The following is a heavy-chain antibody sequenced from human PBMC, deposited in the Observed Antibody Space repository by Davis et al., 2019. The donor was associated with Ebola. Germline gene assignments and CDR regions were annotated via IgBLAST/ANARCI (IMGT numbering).Heavy chain of an antibody. CDR2: IYTGSGYT. CDR1: GYTFTNYG. V-gene: IGHV1-3*04. Sequence: ASVKVSCKASGYTFTNYGITWVRQAPGQRLEWMGWIYTGSGYTKDSQKFQGRLTITRDTSASTAYMELSSLRSDDTAVFYCARATFGYNSGWYADYWGQGTLVTVSS. CDR3: ARATFGYNSGWYADY. D-gene: IGHD6-19*01. J-gene: IGHJ4*02.